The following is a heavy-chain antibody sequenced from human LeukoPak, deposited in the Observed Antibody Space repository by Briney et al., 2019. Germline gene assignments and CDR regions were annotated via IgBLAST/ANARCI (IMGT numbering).Heavy chain of an antibody. J-gene: IGHJ5*02. CDR1: GFTFSGYS. CDR3: ARENTVVVPAAIHNWFDP. V-gene: IGHV3-21*01. Sequence: PGGSLRLSCAASGFTFSGYSMNWVRQAPGKGLEWVSSISSSSSYIYYADSVKGRFTISRDNAKNSLYLQMNSLRAEDTAVYYCARENTVVVPAAIHNWFDPWGQGTLVTVSS. D-gene: IGHD2-2*01. CDR2: ISSSSSYI.